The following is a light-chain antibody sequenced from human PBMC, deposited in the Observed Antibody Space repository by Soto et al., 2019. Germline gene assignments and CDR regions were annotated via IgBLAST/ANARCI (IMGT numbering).Light chain of an antibody. CDR3: LKYNSARWT. CDR2: AAS. J-gene: IGKJ1*01. Sequence: DIQMTKSPSSLSASVGDRVTITCRASQSISNYLAWYQQKPGKVPRLLIYAASTLKSGGPSRFSGSGSGTDFTLTISSLQPEDVATYYCLKYNSARWTCGQGTKVELK. V-gene: IGKV1-27*01. CDR1: QSISNY.